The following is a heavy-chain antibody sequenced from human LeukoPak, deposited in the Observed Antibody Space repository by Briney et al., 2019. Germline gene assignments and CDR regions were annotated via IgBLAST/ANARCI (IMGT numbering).Heavy chain of an antibody. CDR1: GFTFDDYA. D-gene: IGHD3-22*01. V-gene: IGHV3-9*01. CDR2: ISWNSGSI. J-gene: IGHJ4*02. Sequence: PGRSLRLSCAASGFTFDDYAMHWVRQAPGKGLERVSGISWNSGSIGYADSVKGRFTISRDNAKNSLYLQMNSLRAEDTALYYCAKDIQGMIVPWSNFDYWGQGTLVTVSS. CDR3: AKDIQGMIVPWSNFDY.